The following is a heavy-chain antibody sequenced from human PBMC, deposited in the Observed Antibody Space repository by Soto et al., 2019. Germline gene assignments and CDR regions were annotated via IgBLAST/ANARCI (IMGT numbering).Heavy chain of an antibody. V-gene: IGHV3-21*01. CDR1: GFTFSRYS. J-gene: IGHJ4*02. CDR3: AGRYCTNGVCPFDY. D-gene: IGHD2-8*01. Sequence: EVQLVESGGGLVKPEGSLRLSCAASGFTFSRYSMSWVRQAPGKGREWVSSISSSGSNTYYADSVKGRVTVSRDNAKNSLYLQMNSLRAEDTAVYYCAGRYCTNGVCPFDYWGRGTLVTVSS. CDR2: ISSSGSNT.